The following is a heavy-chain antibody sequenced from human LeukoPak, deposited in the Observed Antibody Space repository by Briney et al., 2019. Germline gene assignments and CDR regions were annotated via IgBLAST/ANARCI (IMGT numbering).Heavy chain of an antibody. Sequence: SETLSLTCTVSGGSISSSYWSWIRQPPGKGLEWIGYIYYSGSTNYSPSLKSRVTLSVDTSKNQFSLKLSSVTAADTAVYYCARVGDWNDLVYWGQGTLVTVSS. D-gene: IGHD1-1*01. CDR3: ARVGDWNDLVY. CDR1: GGSISSSY. V-gene: IGHV4-59*01. CDR2: IYYSGST. J-gene: IGHJ4*02.